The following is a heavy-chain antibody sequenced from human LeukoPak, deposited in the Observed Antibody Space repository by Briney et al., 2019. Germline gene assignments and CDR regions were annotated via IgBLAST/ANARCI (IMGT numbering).Heavy chain of an antibody. CDR2: INHSGST. CDR1: GGSFCGYY. Sequence: SETLSLTCAVYGGSFCGYYWSWIRQPPGKGLEWIGEINHSGSTNYNPSLKSRVTISVDTSKNQFSLKLSSVTAADTAVYYCAEGDSSGFPIDYWGQGTLVTVSS. V-gene: IGHV4-34*01. J-gene: IGHJ4*02. CDR3: AEGDSSGFPIDY. D-gene: IGHD6-19*01.